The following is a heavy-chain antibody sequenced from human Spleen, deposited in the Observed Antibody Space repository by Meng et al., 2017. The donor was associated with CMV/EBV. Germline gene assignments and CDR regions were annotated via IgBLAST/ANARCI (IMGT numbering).Heavy chain of an antibody. CDR3: ARVLYYYYGMDV. CDR2: IYHSGST. CDR1: GYSISSGYY. J-gene: IGHJ6*02. V-gene: IGHV4-38-2*02. Sequence: SETLSLTCTVSGYSISSGYYWGWIRQPPGKGLEWIGSIYHSGSTYYNPSLKSRVTISVDTSKNQFSLKLSSVTAADTAVYYCARVLYYYYGMDVWGQGTTVTVSS.